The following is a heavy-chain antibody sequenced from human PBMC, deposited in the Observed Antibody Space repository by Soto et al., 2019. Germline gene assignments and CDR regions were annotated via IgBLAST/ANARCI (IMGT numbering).Heavy chain of an antibody. CDR2: ISYDGSNK. CDR3: ALTPSYGMDV. J-gene: IGHJ6*02. Sequence: PWWSLRLCCSASVFTFSSYGMHWCRQAPGKGLEWVAVISYDGSNKYYADSVKGRFTISRDNSKNTLYLQMNSLRAEDTAVYYCALTPSYGMDVWGQGTTVTVSS. V-gene: IGHV3-30*03. CDR1: VFTFSSYG.